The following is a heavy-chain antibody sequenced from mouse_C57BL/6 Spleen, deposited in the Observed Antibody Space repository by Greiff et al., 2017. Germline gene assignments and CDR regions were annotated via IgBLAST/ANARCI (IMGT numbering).Heavy chain of an antibody. CDR2: INPNNGGT. CDR3: ARSRGGYYLYYFDY. V-gene: IGHV1-26*01. CDR1: GYTFTDYY. J-gene: IGHJ2*01. Sequence: EVQLQQSGPELVKPGASVKISCKASGYTFTDYYMNWVKQSHGKSLEWIGDINPNNGGTSYNQKFKGKATLTVDKSSSTAYMELRSLTSEDSAVYYCARSRGGYYLYYFDYWGQGTTLTVSS. D-gene: IGHD2-3*01.